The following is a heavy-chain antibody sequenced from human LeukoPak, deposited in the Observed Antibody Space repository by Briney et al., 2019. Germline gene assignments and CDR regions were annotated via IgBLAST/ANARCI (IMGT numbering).Heavy chain of an antibody. CDR2: ISESSSYT. J-gene: IGHJ6*02. Sequence: GGSLRLSCAASKFIFSSYSMNWVRQAPGKGLEWVSYISESSSYTYYADSVKGRFTISRDNAKNSLYLQMSSLRAEDTAIYYCARDREAKARIGGMDVWGQGTTVIVS. D-gene: IGHD5-12*01. CDR3: ARDREAKARIGGMDV. V-gene: IGHV3-21*06. CDR1: KFIFSSYS.